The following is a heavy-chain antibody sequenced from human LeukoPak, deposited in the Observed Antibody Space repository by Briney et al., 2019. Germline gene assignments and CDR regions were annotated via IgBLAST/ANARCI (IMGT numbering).Heavy chain of an antibody. D-gene: IGHD2-15*01. CDR1: GGSISSGDYY. CDR2: VHYSGTT. V-gene: IGHV4-39*07. CDR3: ARDLADSKSY. Sequence: PSETLSLTCTVSGGSISSGDYYWGWIRQPPGKGLEWIGSVHYSGTTYYNPSLKSRVTISVDTSKNQFSLRLSSVTAADTAVYYCARDLADSKSYWGQGTLVTVSS. J-gene: IGHJ4*02.